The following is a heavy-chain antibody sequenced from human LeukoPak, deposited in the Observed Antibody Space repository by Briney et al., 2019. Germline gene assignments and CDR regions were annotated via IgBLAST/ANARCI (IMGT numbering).Heavy chain of an antibody. CDR1: GGSISSGGYY. Sequence: SQTLSLTCTVSGGSISSGGYYWSWIRQPPGKGLEWSGYIDYSGSTYYNPSLKSRVTISVDTSKNQFSLKLSSVTAADPAVYYCARAHYGGNSYYYYGMDVWGQGTTVTVSS. D-gene: IGHD4-23*01. V-gene: IGHV4-31*03. CDR3: ARAHYGGNSYYYYGMDV. CDR2: IDYSGST. J-gene: IGHJ6*02.